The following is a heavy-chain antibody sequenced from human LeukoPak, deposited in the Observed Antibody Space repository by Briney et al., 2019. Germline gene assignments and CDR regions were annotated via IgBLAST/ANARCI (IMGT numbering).Heavy chain of an antibody. V-gene: IGHV4-30-4*01. Sequence: SETLSLTCSVSGASIKSGDDYWIWIRQPPGKGLEWIGHMYYSGSTYYKPSLKSRVTISVDTSKNQFSLKLSSVTAADTAVYYCARRLYSSSWDTFDYWGQGTLVTVSS. J-gene: IGHJ4*02. D-gene: IGHD6-13*01. CDR2: MYYSGST. CDR3: ARRLYSSSWDTFDY. CDR1: GASIKSGDDY.